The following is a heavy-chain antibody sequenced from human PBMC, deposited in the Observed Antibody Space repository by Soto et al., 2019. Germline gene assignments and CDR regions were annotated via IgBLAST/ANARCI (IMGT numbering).Heavy chain of an antibody. J-gene: IGHJ5*02. CDR1: GFSVSSYA. Sequence: PGGSLRLSCAASGFSVSSYAMSWVRQAPGKGLEWVSGIRVSGGSTQYADSVRGRFTVSRDNSKNTLYLQMNSLRAEDTAVYYCAKDRYCSGGSCYWFDPWGQGTLVTVSS. V-gene: IGHV3-23*01. CDR2: IRVSGGST. CDR3: AKDRYCSGGSCYWFDP. D-gene: IGHD2-15*01.